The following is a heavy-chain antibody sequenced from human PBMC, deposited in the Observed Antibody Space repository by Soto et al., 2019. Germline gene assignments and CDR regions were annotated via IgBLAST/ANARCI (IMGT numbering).Heavy chain of an antibody. CDR3: AREGGSLNWFDP. J-gene: IGHJ5*02. CDR1: GYTFTSYY. Sequence: ASVKVSCKASGYTFTSYYIYWVRQAPGQGLEWMAMINPSGGTTAYAQKFQGRVTMTRDTSTSTIYMELSSLRSEDTAVYYCAREGGSLNWFDPWGQGTLVTVSS. D-gene: IGHD1-26*01. V-gene: IGHV1-46*01. CDR2: INPSGGTT.